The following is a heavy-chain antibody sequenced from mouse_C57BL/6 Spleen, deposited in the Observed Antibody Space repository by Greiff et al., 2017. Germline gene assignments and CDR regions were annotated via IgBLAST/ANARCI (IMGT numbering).Heavy chain of an antibody. CDR1: GFNIKDYY. Sequence: VQLQQSGAELVKPGASVKLSCTASGFNIKDYYMHWVKQRTEQGLEWIGRIDPEDGETKYAPKFQGRATITADTSSNTAYLQLSSLTSEDTAVYYCATRDSAGYPLRAMDYWGQGTSVTVSS. CDR2: IDPEDGET. CDR3: ATRDSAGYPLRAMDY. J-gene: IGHJ4*01. V-gene: IGHV14-2*01. D-gene: IGHD3-2*02.